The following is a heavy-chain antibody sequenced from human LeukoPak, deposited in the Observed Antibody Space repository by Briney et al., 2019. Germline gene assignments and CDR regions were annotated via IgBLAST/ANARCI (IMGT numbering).Heavy chain of an antibody. Sequence: GGSLTLSCAASGFTFSGYWMHWVRQAPGKGLVWVSRINSDGSSTNYADSVKGRFTISRDNAKNTLYLQMNSLRAEDTAVYYCAKASAGYRIRGQGTLVTVSS. D-gene: IGHD5-18*01. J-gene: IGHJ4*02. CDR3: AKASAGYRI. CDR1: GFTFSGYW. V-gene: IGHV3-74*01. CDR2: INSDGSST.